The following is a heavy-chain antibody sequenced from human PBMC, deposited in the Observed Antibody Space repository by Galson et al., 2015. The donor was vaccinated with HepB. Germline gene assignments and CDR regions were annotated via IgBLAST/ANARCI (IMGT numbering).Heavy chain of an antibody. CDR3: ARDGGPNSSGGTY. Sequence: SVKVSCKASGGTFSSYTISWVRQAPGQGLEWMGRIIAIHGNANYAQKLQGRVTMTADKSTSTAYMELSSLRSEDTAVYYCARDGGPNSSGGTYWGRGTVVTVSS. CDR2: IIAIHGNA. CDR1: GGTFSSYT. J-gene: IGHJ4*02. V-gene: IGHV1-69*08. D-gene: IGHD6-19*01.